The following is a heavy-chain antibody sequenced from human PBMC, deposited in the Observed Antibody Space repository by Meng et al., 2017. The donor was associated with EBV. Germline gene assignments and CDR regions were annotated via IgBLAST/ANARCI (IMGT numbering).Heavy chain of an antibody. CDR2: LIPMVGAP. CDR1: GGTFRRDA. CDR3: ASESGRGFTPDY. D-gene: IGHD3-10*01. V-gene: IGHV1-69*01. J-gene: IGHJ4*02. Sequence: QVQLLQSGAEVKKPGSSVKVSCRATGGTFRRDAVSWMRQAPGQGLEWMGGLIPMVGAPHYAQKFQGRVTIIADESTSTHSMELNSLRSEDTAMYYCASESGRGFTPDYWGQGTLVTVSS.